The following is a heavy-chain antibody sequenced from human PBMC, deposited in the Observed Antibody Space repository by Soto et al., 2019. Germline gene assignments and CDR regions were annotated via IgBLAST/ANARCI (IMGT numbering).Heavy chain of an antibody. CDR2: ISSSGSTI. D-gene: IGHD6-6*01. V-gene: IGHV3-11*01. CDR3: ARGGIAARPGGYYYYYAMDV. J-gene: IGHJ6*02. Sequence: PGGSLRLSCAASGFTFSDYYMSCIRQAPGKGLEWVSYISSSGSTIYYADSVKGRFTISRDNAKNSLSPQMNSLRAEDTAVYYCARGGIAARPGGYYYYYAMDVWGQGTTVTVSS. CDR1: GFTFSDYY.